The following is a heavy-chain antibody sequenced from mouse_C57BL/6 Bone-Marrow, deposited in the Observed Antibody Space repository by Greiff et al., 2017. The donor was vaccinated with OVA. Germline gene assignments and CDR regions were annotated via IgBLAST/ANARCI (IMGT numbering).Heavy chain of an antibody. Sequence: EVKLVESGGGLVQPGGSLTLSCAASGFTFSDYGMAWVRQAPRKGPEWVAFISNLAYSIYYADPVTGRFTISRKKAKNTLYFEMGSERSEDTAMHYWATMVTTRVMDYWGQGTAVTVSS. CDR1: GFTFSDYG. CDR3: ATMVTTRVMDY. CDR2: ISNLAYSI. J-gene: IGHJ4*01. V-gene: IGHV5-15*04. D-gene: IGHD2-2*01.